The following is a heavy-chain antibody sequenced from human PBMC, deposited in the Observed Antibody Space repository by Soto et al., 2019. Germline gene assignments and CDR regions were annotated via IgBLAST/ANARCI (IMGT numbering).Heavy chain of an antibody. D-gene: IGHD3-3*01. J-gene: IGHJ4*02. CDR1: GGSISSGDYY. V-gene: IGHV4-30-4*01. CDR3: ARLIFGVVMYFDY. Sequence: QVQLQESGPGLVKPSQTLSLTCTVSGGSISSGDYYCSWIRQPPGKGLEWIGYIYYSGSTYYNPSLKSRVTISVDTSKNQFSLKLSSVTAADTAVYYCARLIFGVVMYFDYWGQGTLVTVSS. CDR2: IYYSGST.